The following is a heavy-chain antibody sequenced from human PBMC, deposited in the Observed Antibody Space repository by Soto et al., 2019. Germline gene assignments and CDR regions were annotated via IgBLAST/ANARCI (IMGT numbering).Heavy chain of an antibody. J-gene: IGHJ6*02. CDR2: ISWDGGST. V-gene: IGHV3-43*01. Sequence: PGGSLRLSCAASGFTFDDYTMHWVRQAPGKGLEWVSLISWDGGSTYYADSVKGRFTISRGNSKNSLYLQMNSLRTEDTALYYCAKDRGSGSYAANYYYYGMDVWGQGTTVTVSS. CDR3: AKDRGSGSYAANYYYYGMDV. D-gene: IGHD3-10*01. CDR1: GFTFDDYT.